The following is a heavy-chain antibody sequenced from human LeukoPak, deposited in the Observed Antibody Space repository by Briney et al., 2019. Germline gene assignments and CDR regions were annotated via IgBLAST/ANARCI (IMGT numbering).Heavy chain of an antibody. Sequence: SETLSLTCAVYGGSFSGFYWSWIRQPPGKGLEWIGGINHSGSTNYNPSLKSRVTISVDTSKNQFSLKLSSVTAADTAVYYCAGVVATPDAFDIWGQGTMVTVSS. V-gene: IGHV4-34*01. D-gene: IGHD2-15*01. J-gene: IGHJ3*02. CDR1: GGSFSGFY. CDR2: INHSGST. CDR3: AGVVATPDAFDI.